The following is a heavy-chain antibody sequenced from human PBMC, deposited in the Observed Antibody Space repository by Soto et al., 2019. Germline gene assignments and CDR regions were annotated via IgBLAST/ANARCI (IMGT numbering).Heavy chain of an antibody. V-gene: IGHV1-58*02. CDR3: RGWGDAFDI. J-gene: IGHJ3*02. CDR1: GFTFINSA. D-gene: IGHD3-16*01. CDR2: LVVGSGHT. Sequence: QMQLVQSGPEMKKPGTSVKVSCKASGFTFINSAMQWVRQARGQRLEWIGRLVVGSGHTDYAQKFQERVTITRDMSTSTAYMELSSLRSEDTAVYYCRGWGDAFDIWGQGTMVTVSS.